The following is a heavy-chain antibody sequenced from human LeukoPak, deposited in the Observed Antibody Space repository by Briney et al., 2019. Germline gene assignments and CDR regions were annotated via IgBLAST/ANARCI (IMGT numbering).Heavy chain of an antibody. CDR2: INHSGST. V-gene: IGHV4-34*01. J-gene: IGHJ4*02. D-gene: IGHD3-22*01. CDR3: ARAGPGVWLLDC. Sequence: SETLSLTCAVYGGSFSGYYWSWIRQPPGKGLEWIGEINHSGSTNYNPSLKSRVTISVDTSKNQFSLKLSSVTAADTAVYYCARAGPGVWLLDCWGQGTMVTVST. CDR1: GGSFSGYY.